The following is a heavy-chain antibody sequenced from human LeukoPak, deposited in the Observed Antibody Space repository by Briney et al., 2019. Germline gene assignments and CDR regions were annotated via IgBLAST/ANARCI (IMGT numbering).Heavy chain of an antibody. CDR1: GGSISSGDHY. CDR3: ARESPYYYYGMDV. J-gene: IGHJ6*02. CDR2: IYYSGST. Sequence: SETLSLTCTVSGGSISSGDHYWSWIRQPPGKGLEWIGYIYYSGSTYYNPSLKSRVTISVDTSKNQFSLKLSSVTAADTAVYYCARESPYYYYGMDVWGQGTTVTVSS. V-gene: IGHV4-30-4*01.